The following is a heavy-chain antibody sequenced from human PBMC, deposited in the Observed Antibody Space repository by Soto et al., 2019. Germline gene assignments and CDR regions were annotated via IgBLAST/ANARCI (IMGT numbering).Heavy chain of an antibody. CDR1: GYTFTSYY. J-gene: IGHJ6*01. D-gene: IGHD3-10*01. Sequence: ASVKVSCKASGYTFTSYYIHWVRQAPGHGLEWMAIINPGGGSTDYAQKFQGRVTLTSDTSTSTVHMELSSLRYEDTAVYYCARPGSRREPRSHLGMDVLRQGTTVTVSS. V-gene: IGHV1-46*01. CDR2: INPGGGST. CDR3: ARPGSRREPRSHLGMDV.